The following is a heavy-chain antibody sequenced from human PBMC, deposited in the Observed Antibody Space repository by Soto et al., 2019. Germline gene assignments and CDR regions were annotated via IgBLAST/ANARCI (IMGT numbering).Heavy chain of an antibody. CDR1: GFTFTSYG. CDR2: IRGDGGQT. J-gene: IGHJ4*02. CDR3: ARDVGLDSDDFFAY. V-gene: IGHV3-23*01. D-gene: IGHD3-9*01. Sequence: PGGSLRLSCTASGFTFTSYGMGWVRQAPGKGLQWVSTIRGDGGQTNYTDSVKGRFSNCRDNSKNTVYLQMDYLRAEDTAMYFWARDVGLDSDDFFAYWGQGTQVTVSS.